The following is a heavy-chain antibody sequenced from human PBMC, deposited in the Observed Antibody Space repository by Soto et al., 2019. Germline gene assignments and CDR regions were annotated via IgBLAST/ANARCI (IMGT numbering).Heavy chain of an antibody. CDR2: IYYSGST. CDR1: GGSITSSSYY. J-gene: IGHJ5*02. V-gene: IGHV4-39*01. Sequence: PSETLSLTCTVSGGSITSSSYYWGWIRQPPGKGLEWIWSIYYSGSTYYNPSLKSRVTISVDTSKNQFSLKLSSVTAADTAVYYCATQEVGGSYVYTFDPWGQGTLVT. D-gene: IGHD1-26*01. CDR3: ATQEVGGSYVYTFDP.